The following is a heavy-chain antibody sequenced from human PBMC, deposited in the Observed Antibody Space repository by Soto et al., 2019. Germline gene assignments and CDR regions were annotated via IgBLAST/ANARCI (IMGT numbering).Heavy chain of an antibody. CDR2: IYYSGST. CDR1: GGSISSYY. J-gene: IGHJ5*02. D-gene: IGHD6-13*01. V-gene: IGHV4-59*08. Sequence: SETLSLTCTVSGGSISSYYWSWIRQPPGKGLEWIGYIYYSGSTNYNPSLKSRVTISVDTSKNQFSLKLSSVTAADTAVYYCARGGPLAAAGRGVWFDPWGQGTLVTVSS. CDR3: ARGGPLAAAGRGVWFDP.